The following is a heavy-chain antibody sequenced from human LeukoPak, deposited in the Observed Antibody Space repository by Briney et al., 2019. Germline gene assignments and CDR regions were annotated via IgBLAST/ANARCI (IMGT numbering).Heavy chain of an antibody. J-gene: IGHJ2*01. D-gene: IGHD6-13*01. CDR3: ARAGYSSTWYSRYFDL. CDR2: IGTAGDT. V-gene: IGHV3-13*01. Sequence: GGSLRLSCAASGFTFSSYDMHWVRQATGKGLEWVSGIGTAGDTYYPGSVKGRFTISRENAKNSLYLQVNSLRAGDTAVYYCARAGYSSTWYSRYFDLWGRGTLVTVSS. CDR1: GFTFSSYD.